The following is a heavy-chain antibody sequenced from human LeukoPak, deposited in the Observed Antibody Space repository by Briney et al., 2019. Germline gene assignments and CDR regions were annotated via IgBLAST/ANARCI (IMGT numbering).Heavy chain of an antibody. CDR3: ARGTYYDFWSGYYTGSGYYYYMDV. Sequence: SETLSLTCTVSGGSISSYYWSWIRQPPGKGLEWIGYIYYSGSTNYNPSLKSRGTISVDTSKNKFSLKLSPVTAADTAVYYCARGTYYDFWSGYYTGSGYYYYMDVWGKGTTVTVSS. J-gene: IGHJ6*03. CDR2: IYYSGST. CDR1: GGSISSYY. D-gene: IGHD3-3*01. V-gene: IGHV4-59*01.